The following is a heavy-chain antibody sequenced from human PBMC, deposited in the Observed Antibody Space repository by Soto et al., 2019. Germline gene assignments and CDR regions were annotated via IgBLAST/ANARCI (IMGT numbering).Heavy chain of an antibody. CDR2: IFYLGSS. CDR3: ARGMGYSYGLAFDY. D-gene: IGHD5-18*01. CDR1: GDSIISSDFY. V-gene: IGHV4-39*07. J-gene: IGHJ4*02. Sequence: PSETLSLTCTVSGDSIISSDFYWGWIRQPPGKGLEWIGSIFYLGSSYYNPSLKSRVTMSVDTSKNQFSLKLSSVTAADTAVYCCARGMGYSYGLAFDYWGQGTLVTVSS.